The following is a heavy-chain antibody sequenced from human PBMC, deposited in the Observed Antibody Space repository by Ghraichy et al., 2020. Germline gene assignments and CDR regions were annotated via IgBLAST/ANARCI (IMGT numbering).Heavy chain of an antibody. V-gene: IGHV3-7*01. Sequence: GSLRLSCAASGFTFSNFWMTWVRQAPGRGLEWVANIKQDGSEKYYVDSVKGRFTISRDNAKNSLYLQMNSLRADDTAVYYCAREGMGLLYSSGTEAQWGQGTMVTVSS. CDR3: AREGMGLLYSSGTEAQ. CDR2: IKQDGSEK. J-gene: IGHJ3*01. D-gene: IGHD6-19*01. CDR1: GFTFSNFW.